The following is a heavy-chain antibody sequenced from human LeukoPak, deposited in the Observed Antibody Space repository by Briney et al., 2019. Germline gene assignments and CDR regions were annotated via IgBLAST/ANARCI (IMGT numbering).Heavy chain of an antibody. J-gene: IGHJ4*02. Sequence: SETLSLTCTVSGGSIRSSYYYWGWIRQPPGKGLEWIGSIYDSGSTYYNPSLKSRVTISVDTSKNQFSLKLSSVTAADTAVYYCASRSGYYYVPFDYWGQGTLVTVSP. D-gene: IGHD3-22*01. V-gene: IGHV4-39*07. CDR2: IYDSGST. CDR1: GGSIRSSYYY. CDR3: ASRSGYYYVPFDY.